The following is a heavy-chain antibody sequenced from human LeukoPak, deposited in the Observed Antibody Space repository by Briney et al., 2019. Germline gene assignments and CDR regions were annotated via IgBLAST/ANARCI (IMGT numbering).Heavy chain of an antibody. CDR1: GITVSSNY. D-gene: IGHD2-2*02. J-gene: IGHJ4*02. Sequence: GGSLRLSCGASGITVSSNYMSWVRQAPGKGLEWVSVIYSGGRTYYADSVKGRFTISRDNSKNTLYLQMNSLRAEDTAVYYCARDCSSTSCYMIWGQGTLVTVSS. CDR2: IYSGGRT. CDR3: ARDCSSTSCYMI. V-gene: IGHV3-53*05.